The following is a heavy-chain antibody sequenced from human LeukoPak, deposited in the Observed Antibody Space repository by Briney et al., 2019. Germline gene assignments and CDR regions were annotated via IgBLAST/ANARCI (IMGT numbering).Heavy chain of an antibody. CDR1: GGSISSGSYY. Sequence: PSETLSLTCTVSGGSISSGSYYWNWIRQSAGKGLEWIGRIYTSGSTNYNPSLKSRVTISVDTSKNEFSLKLSSVTAADTAVYYCAREGGVLRYFDWLGFYDYWGQGTLVTVSS. J-gene: IGHJ4*02. CDR2: IYTSGST. CDR3: AREGGVLRYFDWLGFYDY. V-gene: IGHV4-61*02. D-gene: IGHD3-9*01.